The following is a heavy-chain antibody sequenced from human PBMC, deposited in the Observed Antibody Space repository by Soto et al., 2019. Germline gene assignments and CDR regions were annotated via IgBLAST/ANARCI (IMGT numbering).Heavy chain of an antibody. V-gene: IGHV4-31*03. CDR2: IYYSGST. CDR1: GGSISSGGYY. CDR3: ATSRGAAGYFDY. D-gene: IGHD6-13*01. Sequence: SETLSLTCTVSGGSISSGGYYWSWIRQHPGKGLEWIGYIYYSGSTYYNPSLKSRVTISVDTSKNQFSLKLSSVTAADTAVYYCATSRGAAGYFDYWGQGTLVTVSS. J-gene: IGHJ4*02.